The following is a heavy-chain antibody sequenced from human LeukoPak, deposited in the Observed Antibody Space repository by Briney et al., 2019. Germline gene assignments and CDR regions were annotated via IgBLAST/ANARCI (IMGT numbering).Heavy chain of an antibody. Sequence: GGSLRLSCAASGFTFSSYGLHWVRQAPGKGLEWVAVIWYDGSNTYYPDSVKGRFTISRDDPKNTLYLQMNSLRAEDTAVYYCARDSGPLDTWGQGTLVTVSS. CDR3: ARDSGPLDT. CDR2: IWYDGSNT. J-gene: IGHJ5*02. V-gene: IGHV3-33*01. CDR1: GFTFSSYG. D-gene: IGHD1-1*01.